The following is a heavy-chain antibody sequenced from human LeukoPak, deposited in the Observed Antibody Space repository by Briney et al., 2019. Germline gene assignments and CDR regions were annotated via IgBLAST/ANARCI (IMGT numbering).Heavy chain of an antibody. V-gene: IGHV1-2*02. CDR3: ARDSQAFCSGVSCLNYFDY. CDR1: GYTFTVFY. Sequence: ASVKVSCQTSGYTFTVFYMHWVRQAPAQGHEWMGWINPNSGGTNYAQKFQGRVTLTRDTSISTAYMELSRQRSDDTAVYYCARDSQAFCSGVSCLNYFDYWGQGTLVTVSS. D-gene: IGHD2-15*01. CDR2: INPNSGGT. J-gene: IGHJ4*02.